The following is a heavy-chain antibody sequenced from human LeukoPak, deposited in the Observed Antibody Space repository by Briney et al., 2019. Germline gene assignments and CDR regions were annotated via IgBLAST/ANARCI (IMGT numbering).Heavy chain of an antibody. V-gene: IGHV3-48*01. D-gene: IGHD2-15*01. Sequence: GGSLRLSCAASGFTLSTDSMNWVRQAPGKGLEWISYISYDSAIKYYADSVRGRFTISRDNAKNSLSLQMHSLRAEDTAVYYCVRDNPRCCGVVPVNIDDFWGQGTLVTVSS. CDR3: VRDNPRCCGVVPVNIDDF. CDR1: GFTLSTDS. CDR2: ISYDSAIK. J-gene: IGHJ4*02.